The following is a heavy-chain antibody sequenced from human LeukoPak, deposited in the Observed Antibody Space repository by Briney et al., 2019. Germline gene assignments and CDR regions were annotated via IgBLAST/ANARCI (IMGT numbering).Heavy chain of an antibody. J-gene: IGHJ6*03. D-gene: IGHD2-2*01. Sequence: SXKVSCKASGGTFISYAISWVRQAPGQGLEWMGRITPIFGTANYAQKFQGRVTITTDESTSTAYMELSSLRSEDTAVYYCARDRHIDGRVPAAPYYYYMDVWGKGTTVTVSS. V-gene: IGHV1-69*05. CDR1: GGTFISYA. CDR2: ITPIFGTA. CDR3: ARDRHIDGRVPAAPYYYYMDV.